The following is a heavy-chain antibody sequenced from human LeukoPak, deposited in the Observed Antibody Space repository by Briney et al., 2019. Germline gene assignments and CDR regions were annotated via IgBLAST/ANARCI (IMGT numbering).Heavy chain of an antibody. CDR3: ARTPPESPGDYYFDY. J-gene: IGHJ4*02. CDR2: IRYDGSNK. V-gene: IGHV3-30*02. Sequence: PGGSLRLSCAASGFTLSSDGMQWVRQAPGKGLEWVAFIRYDGSNKYYADSVKGRFTISRDNSKNTLYLQMNSLRAEDTAVYYCARTPPESPGDYYFDYWGQGTLVTVSS. CDR1: GFTLSSDG. D-gene: IGHD3-16*01.